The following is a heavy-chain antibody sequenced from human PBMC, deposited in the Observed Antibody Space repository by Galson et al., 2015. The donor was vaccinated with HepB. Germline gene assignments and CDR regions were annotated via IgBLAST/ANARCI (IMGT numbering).Heavy chain of an antibody. CDR3: ARRITMVRGVISLDYFDY. J-gene: IGHJ4*02. D-gene: IGHD3-10*01. CDR1: GGSISSGGYY. CDR2: IYYSGST. Sequence: QVQLQESGPGLVKPSETLSLTCTVSGGSISSGGYYWSWIRQHPGKGLEWIGYIYYSGSTYYNPSLKSRVTISVDTSKNQFSLKLSSVTAADTAVYYCARRITMVRGVISLDYFDYWGQGTLVTVSS. V-gene: IGHV4-31*03.